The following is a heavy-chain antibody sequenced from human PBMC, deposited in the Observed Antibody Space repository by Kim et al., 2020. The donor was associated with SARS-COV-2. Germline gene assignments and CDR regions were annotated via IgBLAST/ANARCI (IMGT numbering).Heavy chain of an antibody. D-gene: IGHD5-12*01. CDR1: GGSFSGYY. J-gene: IGHJ4*02. V-gene: IGHV4-34*01. CDR2: INHSGST. CDR3: ARGGGYSGYEVAAAGPFDY. Sequence: SETLSLTCAVYGGSFSGYYWSWIRQPPGKGLEWIGEINHSGSTNYNPSLKSRVTISVDTSKNQFSLKLSSVTAADTAVYYCARGGGYSGYEVAAAGPFDYWGQGTLVTVSS.